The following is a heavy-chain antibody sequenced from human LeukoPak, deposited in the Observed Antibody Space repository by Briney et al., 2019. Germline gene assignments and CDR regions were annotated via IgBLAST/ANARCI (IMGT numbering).Heavy chain of an antibody. CDR2: IYYSGST. Sequence: SETLSLTCTVSGGSISSYYWSWIRQPPGKGLEWIGYIYYSGSTNYNPSLKSRVTTSVDTSKNQFSLKLSSVTAADTAVYYCARGIRYCSSTSCYRRSNWFDPWGQGTLVTVSA. V-gene: IGHV4-59*01. CDR1: GGSISSYY. J-gene: IGHJ5*02. CDR3: ARGIRYCSSTSCYRRSNWFDP. D-gene: IGHD2-2*02.